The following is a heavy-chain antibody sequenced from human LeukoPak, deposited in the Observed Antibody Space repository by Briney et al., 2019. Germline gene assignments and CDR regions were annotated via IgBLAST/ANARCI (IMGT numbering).Heavy chain of an antibody. CDR2: ISYDGSNK. V-gene: IGHV3-30-3*01. D-gene: IGHD1-14*01. CDR1: GFTFSSYA. Sequence: GGSLRLSCAASGFTFSSYAMHWVRQAPGKGLEWVAVISYDGSNKYYADSVKGRFTISRDNSKNTLYLQMNSLRAEDTAVYYYARDRRQEPYYFDYWGQGTLVTVSS. J-gene: IGHJ4*02. CDR3: ARDRRQEPYYFDY.